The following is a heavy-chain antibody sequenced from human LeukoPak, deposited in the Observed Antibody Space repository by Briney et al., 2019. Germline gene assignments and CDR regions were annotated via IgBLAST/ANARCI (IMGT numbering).Heavy chain of an antibody. CDR3: TRWDCTTTGCYPFDY. J-gene: IGHJ4*02. CDR2: IRDKANSYAT. V-gene: IGHV3-73*01. Sequence: GGSLRLSCAASGFTISGSAIHWVRQASGKGLEWVGRIRDKANSYATAYIASVKGRFTISRDDSKNTAYLQMSSLKTEDTAVYYCTRWDCTTTGCYPFDYWGQGTLVTVSS. D-gene: IGHD2-2*01. CDR1: GFTISGSA.